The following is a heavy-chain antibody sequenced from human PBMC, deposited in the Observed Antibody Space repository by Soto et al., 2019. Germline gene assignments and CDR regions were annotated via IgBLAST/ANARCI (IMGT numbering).Heavy chain of an antibody. Sequence: QVHLVQSGAEVKKPGASVKVSCKGSGYAFTTYGITWVRQAPGQGLEWMGWISAHNGNTNYAQKLQGRVTVTRDTSTSTAYMELRSLRSDDTAVYYCARGRYGDYCGQGALVTVPS. V-gene: IGHV1-18*01. D-gene: IGHD1-1*01. CDR2: ISAHNGNT. CDR1: GYAFTTYG. CDR3: ARGRYGDY. J-gene: IGHJ4*02.